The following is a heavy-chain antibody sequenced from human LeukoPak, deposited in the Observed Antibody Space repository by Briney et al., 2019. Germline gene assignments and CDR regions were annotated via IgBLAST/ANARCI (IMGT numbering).Heavy chain of an antibody. V-gene: IGHV3-20*04. CDR1: GFTFDDYG. CDR3: AIETVVGDAFDI. J-gene: IGHJ3*02. D-gene: IGHD3-10*02. Sequence: PGGSLRLSCAAYGFTFDDYGMTWVRQAPGKGLGWVSGINWNSGSREYADAVKGRFTISRDKAKNSLYLQMNSLRAEDMALCYWAIETVVGDAFDIWGQGTMVTVSS. CDR2: INWNSGSR.